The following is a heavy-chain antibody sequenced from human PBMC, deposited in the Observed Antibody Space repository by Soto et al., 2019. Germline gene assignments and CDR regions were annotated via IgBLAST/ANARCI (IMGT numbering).Heavy chain of an antibody. CDR1: GGSISSYY. V-gene: IGHV4-59*01. Sequence: QVQLQESGPGLVKPSETLSLTCTVSGGSISSYYWSWIRQPPGKGLEWIGYIYYSGITDYNPSLKXRLTRSXXTSKGQFSLKLSSVTAADTAVYYCARGGGVYYFDYWGQGTLVTVSS. D-gene: IGHD2-8*02. CDR2: IYYSGIT. CDR3: ARGGGVYYFDY. J-gene: IGHJ4*02.